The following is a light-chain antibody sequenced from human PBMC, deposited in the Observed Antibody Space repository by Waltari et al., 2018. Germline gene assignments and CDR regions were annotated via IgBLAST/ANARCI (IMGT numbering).Light chain of an antibody. J-gene: IGLJ6*01. Sequence: SYVLTQPPSVSVAPGKTASITCGGNNIGSKRVHWYQQKPGQAPVLVIYYDSDRPSGIPERFSGSNSGNTATLTISRVEAGDEADYYCQVWDSSSDHPVFGSGTKVTVL. CDR2: YDS. V-gene: IGLV3-21*04. CDR3: QVWDSSSDHPV. CDR1: NIGSKR.